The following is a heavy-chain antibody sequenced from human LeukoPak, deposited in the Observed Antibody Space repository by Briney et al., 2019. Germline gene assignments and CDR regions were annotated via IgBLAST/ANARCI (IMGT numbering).Heavy chain of an antibody. J-gene: IGHJ4*02. Sequence: GGSLRLSCAASGFTFSNYGMNWVRQAPAKGLELVSYVSSSGSAVYYPDSVKGRFTISRGNAKNSLFLQMKSLRAEDTGVYYCARGSPFDYWGQGTLVTVSS. CDR2: VSSSGSAV. V-gene: IGHV3-48*03. CDR3: ARGSPFDY. CDR1: GFTFSNYG.